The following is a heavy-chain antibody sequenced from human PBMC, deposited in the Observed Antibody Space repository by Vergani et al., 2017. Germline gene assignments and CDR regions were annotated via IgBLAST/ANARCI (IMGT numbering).Heavy chain of an antibody. Sequence: QVQLVQSGAEVKKPGSSVKVSCKASGGTFSSSAISWVRQAPGQGLEWMGGIIPIFGTANYAQKFQGRVTITADESTSTAYMELSSLRSEDTAVYYCARPGGSYYYGSGSLSHFDYWGQGTLVTVSS. CDR3: ARPGGSYYYGSGSLSHFDY. CDR2: IIPIFGTA. D-gene: IGHD3-10*01. V-gene: IGHV1-69*12. CDR1: GGTFSSSA. J-gene: IGHJ4*02.